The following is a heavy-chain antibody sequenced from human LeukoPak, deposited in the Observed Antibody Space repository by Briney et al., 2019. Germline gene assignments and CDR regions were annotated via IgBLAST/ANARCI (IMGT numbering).Heavy chain of an antibody. V-gene: IGHV3-30-3*01. D-gene: IGHD3-22*01. Sequence: GRSLRLSCAASGFTFSSYAMHWVRQAPGKGLEWVAVMSYDGSNKYYADSVKGRFTISRDNSKNTLYLQMNSLRAEDTAVYYCARVPGYDSSGYFDYWGQGTLVTVSS. CDR3: ARVPGYDSSGYFDY. CDR2: MSYDGSNK. CDR1: GFTFSSYA. J-gene: IGHJ4*02.